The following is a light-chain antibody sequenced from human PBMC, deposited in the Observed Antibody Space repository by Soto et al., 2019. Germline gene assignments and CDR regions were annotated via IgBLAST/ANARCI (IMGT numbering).Light chain of an antibody. CDR2: WAS. J-gene: IGKJ4*01. V-gene: IGKV4-1*01. CDR3: QQYYKTPLT. CDR1: QSVLYSSNNKNY. Sequence: DIVMTQSPDSLAVSLGERATINCKSSQSVLYSSNNKNYLAWYQQKPGQPPKLLIYWASTRESGVPDRFSGSGSGTDFTLTISSLQAEDVALYYCQQYYKTPLTSGGGTKV.